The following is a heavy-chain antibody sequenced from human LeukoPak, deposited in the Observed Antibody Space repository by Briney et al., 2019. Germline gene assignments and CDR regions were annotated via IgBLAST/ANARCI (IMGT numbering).Heavy chain of an antibody. CDR3: ASGYCSGGSCYSGLVDGY. V-gene: IGHV3-21*01. J-gene: IGHJ4*02. CDR1: GFTFSSYS. CDR2: ISSSSSYI. D-gene: IGHD2-15*01. Sequence: GGSLRLSCAASGFTFSSYSMNWVRQAPGKGLEWVSSISSSSSYIYYADSVKGRFTISRDNAKNSLYLQMNSLRAEDTAVYYCASGYCSGGSCYSGLVDGYWGQGTLVTVSS.